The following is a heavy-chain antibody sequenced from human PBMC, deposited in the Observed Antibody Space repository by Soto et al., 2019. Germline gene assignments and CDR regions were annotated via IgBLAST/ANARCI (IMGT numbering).Heavy chain of an antibody. V-gene: IGHV1-18*01. CDR2: ISAYNGNT. CDR1: GGTFSSYT. J-gene: IGHJ6*02. D-gene: IGHD6-13*01. CDR3: AISSWYYYGMDV. Sequence: GASVKVSCKASGGTFSSYTISWVRQAPGQGLEWMGWISAYNGNTNYAQKLQGRVTMTTDTSTSTAYMELRSLRSDDTAVYYCAISSWYYYGMDVWGQGTTVTVSS.